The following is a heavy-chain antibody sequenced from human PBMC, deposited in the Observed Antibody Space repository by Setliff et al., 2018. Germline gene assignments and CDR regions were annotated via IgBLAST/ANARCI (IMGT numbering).Heavy chain of an antibody. D-gene: IGHD2-2*02. CDR2: IDWDDDK. V-gene: IGHV2-70*11. CDR1: GFSLSTNGMC. Sequence: SGPTLVNPTQTLTLTCTFSGFSLSTNGMCVSWIRQPPGKALEWLARIDWDDDKYYSTSLKTRLTISKDTSKNQVVLTMTNMDPVDTATYYCARILEYCSSTSCYTLDYWGQGTLVTVSS. CDR3: ARILEYCSSTSCYTLDY. J-gene: IGHJ4*02.